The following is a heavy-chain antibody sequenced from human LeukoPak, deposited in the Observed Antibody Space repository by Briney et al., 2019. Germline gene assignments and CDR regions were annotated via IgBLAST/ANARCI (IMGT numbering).Heavy chain of an antibody. CDR1: GYSFTSYW. J-gene: IGHJ4*02. V-gene: IGHV5-51*01. CDR2: IYPGDSDT. Sequence: GESLKISCKGSGYSFTSYWIGWVRQMPGKGLEWMGIIYPGDSDTRYSPSFQGQVTISADTSISTASLQWRRLQASRPGMNSWARPGTCISGGSWYTAKGYYFDYCGQGTLVTVSS. D-gene: IGHD2-15*01. CDR3: ARPGTCISGGSWYTAKGYYFDY.